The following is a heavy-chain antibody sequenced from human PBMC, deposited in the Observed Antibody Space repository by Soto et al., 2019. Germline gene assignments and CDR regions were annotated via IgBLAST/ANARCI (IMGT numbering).Heavy chain of an antibody. J-gene: IGHJ6*02. V-gene: IGHV4-61*01. Sequence: QVQLQESGPGLVKPSETLSLTCTVSGGSVSSGSYYWRWLRQPPGKGLEWIGYIYYSGITNYNPSLQSRVTISVDKSKNQFALKLSSVTAADTAVYYGARKRSNYGRGLDVWGQGTTVTVSS. D-gene: IGHD4-4*01. CDR3: ARKRSNYGRGLDV. CDR2: IYYSGIT. CDR1: GGSVSSGSYY.